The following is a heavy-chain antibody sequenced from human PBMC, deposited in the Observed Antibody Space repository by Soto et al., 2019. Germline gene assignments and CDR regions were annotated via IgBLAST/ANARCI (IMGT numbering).Heavy chain of an antibody. Sequence: GGSLRLSCAASGFTFSSYWMSWVRQAPGKGLEWVANIKQDGSEKYYVDSVKGRFTISRDNAKNSLYLQMNSLRAEDTAVYYCARDQTTSWETPIIPFDYWGQGTLVTVSS. CDR3: ARDQTTSWETPIIPFDY. J-gene: IGHJ4*02. CDR2: IKQDGSEK. D-gene: IGHD4-4*01. CDR1: GFTFSSYW. V-gene: IGHV3-7*01.